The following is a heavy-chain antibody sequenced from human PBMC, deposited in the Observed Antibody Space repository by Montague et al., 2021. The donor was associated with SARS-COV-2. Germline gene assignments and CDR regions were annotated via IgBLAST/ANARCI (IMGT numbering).Heavy chain of an antibody. Sequence: SETLSLTCSFSTASISTYYWIWVRHPPGTGLDWLGYIYYDGSATYNPSLSSRVAMSVDTSKTRFSLKLTSVTAADTAVYYCASSRGAYNWIDAWGQGTLVTVPS. CDR3: ASSRGAYNWIDA. CDR2: IYYDGSA. CDR1: TASISTYY. D-gene: IGHD3-16*01. V-gene: IGHV4-59*13. J-gene: IGHJ5*02.